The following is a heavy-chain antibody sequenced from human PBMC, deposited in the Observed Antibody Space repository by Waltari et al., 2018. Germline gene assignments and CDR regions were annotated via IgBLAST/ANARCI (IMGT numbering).Heavy chain of an antibody. CDR3: ASSYYYDSSGYLVY. D-gene: IGHD3-22*01. Sequence: QMQLVQSGAEVKKTGSSVKVSCKASGYTYTYGYLQWVRQAPGQALEWRSLITPFNGNTNYAQKFPYRFTITSDSSMSTAYMELSSLRSEDPAMYYCASSYYYDSSGYLVYWGQGTLVTVSS. J-gene: IGHJ4*02. V-gene: IGHV1-45*02. CDR1: GYTYTYGY. CDR2: ITPFNGNT.